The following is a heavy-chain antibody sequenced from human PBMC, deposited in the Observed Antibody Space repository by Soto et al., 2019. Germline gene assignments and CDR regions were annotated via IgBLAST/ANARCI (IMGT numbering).Heavy chain of an antibody. D-gene: IGHD5-18*01. Sequence: SETLSLTCTVSGGSISSSSYYWGWIRQPPGKGLEWIGSIYYSGSTYYNPSLKSRVTISVDTSKNQFSLKLSSVTAADTAVYYCARVGVVQLWFPNWFDPWGQGTLVTVSS. V-gene: IGHV4-39*01. CDR3: ARVGVVQLWFPNWFDP. CDR1: GGSISSSSYY. J-gene: IGHJ5*02. CDR2: IYYSGST.